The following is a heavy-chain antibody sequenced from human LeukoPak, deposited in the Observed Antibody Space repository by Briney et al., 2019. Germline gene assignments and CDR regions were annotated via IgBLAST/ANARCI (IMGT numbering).Heavy chain of an antibody. Sequence: GGSLRLSCAASGFTFSDYYMSWIRQAPGKGLEWVSYISSSSSYTNYADSVKGRFTISRDNVKNSLYLQMNSLRAEDTAVYYCASRGGYEPFDYWGQGTLVTVSS. CDR1: GFTFSDYY. CDR2: ISSSSSYT. CDR3: ASRGGYEPFDY. J-gene: IGHJ4*02. D-gene: IGHD3-16*01. V-gene: IGHV3-11*06.